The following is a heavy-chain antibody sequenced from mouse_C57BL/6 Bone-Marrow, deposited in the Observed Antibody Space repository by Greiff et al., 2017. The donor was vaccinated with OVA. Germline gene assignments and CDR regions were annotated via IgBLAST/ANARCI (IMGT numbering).Heavy chain of an antibody. CDR3: AGSKVDSSGYVYYYAMDY. V-gene: IGHV1-63*01. D-gene: IGHD3-2*02. Sequence: QVQLQQSGAELVRPGTSVKMSCKASGYTFTNYWIGWAKQRPGHGLEWIGDIYPGGGYTNYNEKFKGKATLTADKSSSTAYMQFSSLTSEDSAIYYCAGSKVDSSGYVYYYAMDYWGQGTSVTVSS. CDR1: GYTFTNYW. CDR2: IYPGGGYT. J-gene: IGHJ4*01.